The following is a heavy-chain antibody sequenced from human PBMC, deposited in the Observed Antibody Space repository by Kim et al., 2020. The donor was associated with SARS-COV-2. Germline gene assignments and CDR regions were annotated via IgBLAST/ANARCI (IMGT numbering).Heavy chain of an antibody. J-gene: IGHJ3*02. CDR1: GYTFTSYA. V-gene: IGHV7-4-1*02. CDR2: INTNTGNP. CDR3: ARDVTMVRGVIPRI. Sequence: ASVKVSCKASGYTFTSYAMNWVRQAPGQGLEWMGWINTNTGNPTYAQGFTGRFVFSLDTSVSTAYLQISSLKAEDTAVYYCARDVTMVRGVIPRIWGQGTMVTVSS. D-gene: IGHD3-10*01.